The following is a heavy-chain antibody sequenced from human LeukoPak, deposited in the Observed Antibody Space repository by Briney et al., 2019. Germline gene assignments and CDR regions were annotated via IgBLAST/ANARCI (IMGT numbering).Heavy chain of an antibody. CDR3: ARPYCGGDCYLGAREHYFDY. CDR2: IYPGDSDT. D-gene: IGHD2-21*02. Sequence: GESLKISCKGSGYSFTCHWIGWVRQMPGKGLEWMGIIYPGDSDTRYSPSFQGQVTISADKSISTAYLQWSSLKASDTAMYYCARPYCGGDCYLGAREHYFDYWGQGTLVTVSS. J-gene: IGHJ4*02. CDR1: GYSFTCHW. V-gene: IGHV5-51*01.